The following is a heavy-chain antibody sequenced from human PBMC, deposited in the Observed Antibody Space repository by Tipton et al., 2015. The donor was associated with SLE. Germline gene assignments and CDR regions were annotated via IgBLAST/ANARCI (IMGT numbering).Heavy chain of an antibody. CDR2: INHSGST. J-gene: IGHJ4*02. CDR1: GGSFSGYY. V-gene: IGHV4-34*01. CDR3: ARQRDYYGSGSMRYYFDY. D-gene: IGHD3-10*01. Sequence: TLSLTCAVYGGSFSGYYWSWIRQPPGKGLEWIGEINHSGSTNYNPSLKSRVTISVDTSKNQFSLKLSSVTAADTAVNYCARQRDYYGSGSMRYYFDYWGQGTLVTVSS.